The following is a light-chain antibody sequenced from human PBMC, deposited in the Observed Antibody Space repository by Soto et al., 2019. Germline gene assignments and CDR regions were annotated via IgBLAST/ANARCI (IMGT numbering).Light chain of an antibody. CDR3: QQYHNWWT. V-gene: IGKV3-15*01. CDR1: QRISSN. Sequence: EIVMTQSPATLSVSPGERATLSCRARQRISSNLAWYQQKPGQAPRPLIYGKSTRATGIPARFSGSGSGTEFTLTISSLQSEDFAVYYCQQYHNWWTFGQGTKVDIK. CDR2: GKS. J-gene: IGKJ1*01.